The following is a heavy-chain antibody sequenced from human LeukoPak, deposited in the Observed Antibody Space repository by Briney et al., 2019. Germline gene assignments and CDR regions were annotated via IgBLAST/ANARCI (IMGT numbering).Heavy chain of an antibody. V-gene: IGHV3-23*01. CDR2: ISGSGGST. CDR1: GFTFSSYG. Sequence: PGGSLRLSCAASGFTFSSYGMSWVRQAPGKGLEWVSAISGSGGSTYYADSVKGRFTISRDNSKNTLYLQMNSLRAEDTAVYYCAKDGKGTGAPPSYYYYYYMDVWGKGTTVTVSS. CDR3: AKDGKGTGAPPSYYYYYYMDV. D-gene: IGHD2-8*02. J-gene: IGHJ6*03.